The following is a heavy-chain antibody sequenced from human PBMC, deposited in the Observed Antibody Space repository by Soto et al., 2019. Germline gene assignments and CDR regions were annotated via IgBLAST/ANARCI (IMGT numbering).Heavy chain of an antibody. V-gene: IGHV4-59*01. CDR2: IYYSGST. Sequence: SETLSLTCTFSVVSISSYYWSCIRHPPGKGLEWIGYIYYSGSTNYNPSLKSRVTISVDTSKNQFSLKLSSVTAADTAVYYCARIATEDNNDFDYWGQGTLVNVS. CDR1: VVSISSYY. D-gene: IGHD2-21*01. J-gene: IGHJ4*02. CDR3: ARIATEDNNDFDY.